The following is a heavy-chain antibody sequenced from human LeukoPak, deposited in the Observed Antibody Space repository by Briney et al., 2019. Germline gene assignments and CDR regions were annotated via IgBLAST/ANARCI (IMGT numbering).Heavy chain of an antibody. V-gene: IGHV3-30*04. J-gene: IGHJ4*02. Sequence: PGRSLRLSCAASGFTFSSYAMHWVRQAPGKGLEWVAVISYDGSNEYYADSVKGRFTISRDNSKNTLYLQMNSLRAEDTAVYYCARRGQQLNYWGQGTLVTVSS. CDR2: ISYDGSNE. CDR1: GFTFSSYA. D-gene: IGHD6-13*01. CDR3: ARRGQQLNY.